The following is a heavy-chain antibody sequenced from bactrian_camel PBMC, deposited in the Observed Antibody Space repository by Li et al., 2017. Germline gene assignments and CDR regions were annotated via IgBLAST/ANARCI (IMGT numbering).Heavy chain of an antibody. D-gene: IGHD5*01. CDR1: DFTFSAYY. CDR2: LTADGFRT. J-gene: IGHJ4*01. V-gene: IGHV3-2*01. Sequence: HVQLVESGGGLVQPGGSLRLSCAASDFTFSAYYMRWVRQAPAKGLEWVSTLTADGFRTYSADSVMGRFTISRDNAKNTLYLQMNSLKSEDTALYYCARGGWWYDYWGQGTQVTV. CDR3: ARGGWWYDY.